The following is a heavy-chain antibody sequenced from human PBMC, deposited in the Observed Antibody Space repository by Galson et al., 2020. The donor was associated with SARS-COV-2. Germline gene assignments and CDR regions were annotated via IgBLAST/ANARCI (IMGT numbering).Heavy chain of an antibody. CDR1: GGSISSSSYY. CDR2: IYYSGST. Sequence: ETSETLSLTCTVSGGSISSSSYYWGWIRQPPGKGLEWIGSIYYSGSTYYNPSLKSRVTISVDTSKNQFSLKLSSVTAADTAVYYCARQIMERITMIVVVTPTVFDYWGQGTLVTVSS. J-gene: IGHJ4*02. CDR3: ARQIMERITMIVVVTPTVFDY. V-gene: IGHV4-39*01. D-gene: IGHD3-22*01.